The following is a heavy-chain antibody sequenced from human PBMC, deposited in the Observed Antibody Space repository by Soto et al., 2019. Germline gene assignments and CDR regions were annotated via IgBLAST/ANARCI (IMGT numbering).Heavy chain of an antibody. CDR2: IYYSGST. J-gene: IGHJ4*02. CDR1: GGSISSSSYY. CDR3: ARDIVLMVYAAPSGYYFDY. Sequence: SETLSLTCTVSGGSISSSSYYWGWIRQPPGKGLEWIGSIYYSGSTYYNPSLKSRVTISVDTSKNQFSLKLSSVTAADTAVYYCARDIVLMVYAAPSGYYFDYWGQGTLVTVSS. V-gene: IGHV4-39*02. D-gene: IGHD2-8*01.